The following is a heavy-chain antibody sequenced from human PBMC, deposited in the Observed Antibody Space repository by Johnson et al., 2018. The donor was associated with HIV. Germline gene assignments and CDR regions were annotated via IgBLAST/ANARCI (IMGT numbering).Heavy chain of an antibody. CDR3: ARAGYYGDNDAFDI. V-gene: IGHV3-30-3*01. D-gene: IGHD4-17*01. CDR2: ISYDGSNK. CDR1: GFTVSSNY. Sequence: RLVESGGGLIQPGGSLRLSCAASGFTVSSNYMSWVRQAPGKGLEWVAVISYDGSNKYYADSVKGRFTISRDNSKNTLYLQMNSLRAEDTAVYYCARAGYYGDNDAFDIWGQGTMVTVSS. J-gene: IGHJ3*02.